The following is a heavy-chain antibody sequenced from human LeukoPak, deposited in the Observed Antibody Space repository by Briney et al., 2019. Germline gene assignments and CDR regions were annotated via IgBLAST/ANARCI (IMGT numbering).Heavy chain of an antibody. CDR2: IYYSGST. J-gene: IGHJ3*02. Sequence: SETLSLTCTVSGGSISSSAYHWGWIRQPPGKGLEWIGSIYYSGSTYYNPSLKSRVTISVDTSKNQFSLKLSSVTAADTAVYYCARPHDSSGQPRTAFDIWGQGTMVTVSS. CDR1: GGSISSSAYH. D-gene: IGHD3-22*01. CDR3: ARPHDSSGQPRTAFDI. V-gene: IGHV4-39*01.